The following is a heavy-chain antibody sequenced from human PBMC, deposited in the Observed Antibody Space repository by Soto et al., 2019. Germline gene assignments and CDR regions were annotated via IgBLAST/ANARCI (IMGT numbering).Heavy chain of an antibody. Sequence: QVQLVHSGAEVKKPGSSVKVSCKASGGTFNNYAISWVRQAPGQGLEWMGGIIPIIGTADYAHKLQGRLAISADESTGTTFMELSSLRSEDTALYYCARGGVDVVATSAFDYWGQGTLVTVSS. V-gene: IGHV1-69*01. CDR3: ARGGVDVVATSAFDY. D-gene: IGHD5-12*01. CDR2: IIPIIGTA. CDR1: GGTFNNYA. J-gene: IGHJ4*02.